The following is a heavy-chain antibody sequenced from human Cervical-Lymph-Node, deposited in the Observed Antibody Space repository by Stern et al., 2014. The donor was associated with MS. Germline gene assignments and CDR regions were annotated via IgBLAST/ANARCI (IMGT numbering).Heavy chain of an antibody. CDR2: ISLSGGST. Sequence: EVQLVESGGGLVQPGGSLRLSCAASGFTFSDYAMSWVRKAPGKGLEWVSAISLSGGSTFYADSGQGRFTISRDNSKNTLYLQMNSLRAEDTAVYYCAKDRELVVVTFDSWGQGTLVTVSS. V-gene: IGHV3-23*04. CDR1: GFTFSDYA. D-gene: IGHD2-15*01. CDR3: AKDRELVVVTFDS. J-gene: IGHJ4*02.